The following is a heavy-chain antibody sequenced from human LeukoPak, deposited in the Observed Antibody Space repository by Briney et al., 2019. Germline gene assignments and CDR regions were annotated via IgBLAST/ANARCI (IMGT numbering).Heavy chain of an antibody. J-gene: IGHJ5*02. V-gene: IGHV4-39*01. CDR2: IYYSEST. CDR1: FGSIRSSYYC. Sequence: KPSETLSLTCIVSFGSIRSSYYCWGWIRQPPGKGLEWIGSIYYSESTYYNPSLKSLVTISVDTSKNQFSLRLSSVTAADTAVYYCARVESSSPRGWFDHWGQGILVTVSS. CDR3: ARVESSSPRGWFDH. D-gene: IGHD6-6*01.